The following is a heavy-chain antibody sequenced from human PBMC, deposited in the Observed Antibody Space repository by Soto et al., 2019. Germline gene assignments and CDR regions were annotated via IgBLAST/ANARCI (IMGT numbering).Heavy chain of an antibody. Sequence: QVQLVQSGAEVKKPGASVKVSCKASGYTFTDYAITWVRQAPGQGLEWMGWISAYNGDTDSAQKFQGRVTRTTDTSTSTAYMELRSLRSDDTAVYYCAREAGSGSYYPEDFWGQGTLVTVSS. J-gene: IGHJ4*02. V-gene: IGHV1-18*04. D-gene: IGHD1-26*01. CDR2: ISAYNGDT. CDR1: GYTFTDYA. CDR3: AREAGSGSYYPEDF.